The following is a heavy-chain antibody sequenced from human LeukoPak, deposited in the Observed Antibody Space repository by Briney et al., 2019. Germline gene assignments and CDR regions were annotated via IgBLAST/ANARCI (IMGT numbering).Heavy chain of an antibody. Sequence: PGGSLRLSCAASGFTFSTYSMNWVRQAPGKGLEWVSHISSTSLTIYYADSVKGRFTISRDNAKNSLYLQINSLRDEDTAVYYCARETVGLDYWGQGTLVTVSS. J-gene: IGHJ4*02. CDR1: GFTFSTYS. D-gene: IGHD4-23*01. V-gene: IGHV3-48*02. CDR2: ISSTSLTI. CDR3: ARETVGLDY.